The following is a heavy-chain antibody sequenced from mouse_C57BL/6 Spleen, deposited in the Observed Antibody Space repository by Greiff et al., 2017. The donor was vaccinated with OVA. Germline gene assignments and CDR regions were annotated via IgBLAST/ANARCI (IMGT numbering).Heavy chain of an antibody. Sequence: EVKLVESGGGLVKPGGSLKLSCAASGFTFSDYGMHWVRQAPEKGLEWVAYISSGSSTIYYADTVKGRFTISRDNAKNTLFLQRTSLRSEDTAMYYCARSATVVAPLFDYWGQGTTLTVSS. CDR3: ARSATVVAPLFDY. D-gene: IGHD1-1*01. J-gene: IGHJ2*01. CDR1: GFTFSDYG. CDR2: ISSGSSTI. V-gene: IGHV5-17*01.